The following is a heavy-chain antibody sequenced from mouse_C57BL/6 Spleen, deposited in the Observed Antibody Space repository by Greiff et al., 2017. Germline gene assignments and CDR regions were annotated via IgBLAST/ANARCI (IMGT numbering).Heavy chain of an antibody. J-gene: IGHJ3*01. D-gene: IGHD2-2*01. CDR2: INPSNGGT. CDR1: GYTFTSYW. CDR3: APLWLRRDAWFAY. V-gene: IGHV1-53*01. Sequence: QVQLQQPGTELVKPGASVKLSCKASGYTFTSYWMHWVKQRPGQGLEWIGNINPSNGGTNYNEKFKSKATLTVDKFSSTAYMQLSSLTSEDSAVYYCAPLWLRRDAWFAYWGQGTLVTVSA.